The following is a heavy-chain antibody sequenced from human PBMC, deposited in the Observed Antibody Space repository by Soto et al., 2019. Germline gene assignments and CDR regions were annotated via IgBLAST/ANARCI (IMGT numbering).Heavy chain of an antibody. CDR1: GGSFSDAY. D-gene: IGHD1-7*01. J-gene: IGHJ6*02. Sequence: QVHLQQWGAGLLKPSGTLSLTCAVSGGSFSDAYWSWVRQSPGRGLDWIGEVFHAGNTNYNPSLKSRVTLSADTAKNQFSLRLTSVTAADSAVYYCARAPRELLAEGPLFLYYCYVLDVWGQGTTVVVSS. CDR2: VFHAGNT. V-gene: IGHV4-34*02. CDR3: ARAPRELLAEGPLFLYYCYVLDV.